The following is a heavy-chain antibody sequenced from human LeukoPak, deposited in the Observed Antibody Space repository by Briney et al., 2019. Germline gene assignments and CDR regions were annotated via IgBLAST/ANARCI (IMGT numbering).Heavy chain of an antibody. D-gene: IGHD1-26*01. V-gene: IGHV3-30*02. CDR2: IRYDGTSK. J-gene: IGHJ4*02. CDR3: AKDLGGTFDY. Sequence: SGGSLRLSXAASEFTFTSYAMHWVRQAPGKGLEWVAFIRYDGTSKYYADSVKGRFTISRDDSENTLYLQMNSLTAEDTAVYYCAKDLGGTFDYWGQGTLVTVSS. CDR1: EFTFTSYA.